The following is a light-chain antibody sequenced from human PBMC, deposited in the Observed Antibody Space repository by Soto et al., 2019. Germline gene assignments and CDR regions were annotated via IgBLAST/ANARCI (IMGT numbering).Light chain of an antibody. CDR1: QSVSSTY. J-gene: IGKJ4*01. CDR2: GAS. Sequence: EIVLTQSPGTLSLSPGERATLSCRASQSVSSTYLAWYQQKPGQAPRLLIYGASSRATGITDRFSGSGSGTDFTLTISRLEPEDFAAYYCQQYGSSTLTFGGGTKVEIK. V-gene: IGKV3-20*01. CDR3: QQYGSSTLT.